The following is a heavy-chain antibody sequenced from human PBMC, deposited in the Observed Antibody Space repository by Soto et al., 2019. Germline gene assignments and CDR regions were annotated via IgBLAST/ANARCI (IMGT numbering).Heavy chain of an antibody. V-gene: IGHV3-53*01. CDR3: ARASNYYDSSGQAQGYGMDV. D-gene: IGHD3-22*01. Sequence: GGSLRLSCAASGFAVSSNYMSWVRQAPGKGLEWVSVIYSGGSTYYADSVKGRFTISRDNSKNTLYLQMNSLRAEDTAVYYCARASNYYDSSGQAQGYGMDVWGQGTTVTVSS. J-gene: IGHJ6*02. CDR1: GFAVSSNY. CDR2: IYSGGST.